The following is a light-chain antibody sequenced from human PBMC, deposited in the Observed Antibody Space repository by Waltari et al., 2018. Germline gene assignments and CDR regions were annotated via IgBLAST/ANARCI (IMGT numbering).Light chain of an antibody. V-gene: IGKV1-5*03. CDR2: KAS. J-gene: IGKJ1*01. CDR1: QSISSW. CDR3: QLYNSYPWT. Sequence: DIQMTQSPSTLSASVGDRVTITCRAIQSISSWLAWYQQKPGKAPKPLIYKASSLESGVPSRFSGSGSGTEFTLTISSLQPDDFATYYCQLYNSYPWTFGQGTKVEIK.